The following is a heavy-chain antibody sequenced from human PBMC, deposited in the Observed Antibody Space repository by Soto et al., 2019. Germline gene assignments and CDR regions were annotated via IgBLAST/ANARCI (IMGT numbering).Heavy chain of an antibody. V-gene: IGHV3-11*01. Sequence: QVQLVESGEALFNPEGPRSLPFEASGFTSINNNISGIGRPPGKGLEWVSYISSSGSTIYYADSVKGRFTISRDNAKNSLYLQMNSLRAEDTAVYYCARERDYSNFDYWGQGTLVTVSS. J-gene: IGHJ4*02. CDR2: ISSSGSTI. D-gene: IGHD4-4*01. CDR1: GFTSINNN. CDR3: ARERDYSNFDY.